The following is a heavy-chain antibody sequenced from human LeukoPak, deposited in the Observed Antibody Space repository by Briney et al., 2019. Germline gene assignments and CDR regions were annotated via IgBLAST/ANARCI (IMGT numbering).Heavy chain of an antibody. CDR2: ISSSGSTI. Sequence: GGSLRLSCAASGFTFSDYYMSWIRQAPGKGLEWVSYISSSGSTIYYADSVKGRFTISRDNAKNSLYLQMNSLRAEDTAVYYCAKDWDAEYFQHWGQGTLVTVSS. CDR3: AKDWDAEYFQH. D-gene: IGHD1-26*01. J-gene: IGHJ1*01. V-gene: IGHV3-11*04. CDR1: GFTFSDYY.